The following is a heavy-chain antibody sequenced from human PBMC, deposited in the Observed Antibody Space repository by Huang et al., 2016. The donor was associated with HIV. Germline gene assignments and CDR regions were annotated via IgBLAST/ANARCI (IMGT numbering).Heavy chain of an antibody. V-gene: IGHV3-30*18. J-gene: IGHJ4*02. CDR2: ISDDGRSQ. CDR1: GFKLSGFG. Sequence: QVHLVESGGGVVQPGGSLRLSCAASGFKLSGFGMHWVRPAPGKGVEWVAGISDDGRSQFYTDSVKGRFTISRDNSDNTLSLQMKGLRPDDTAVYYCAKESRWFSDFDHWGQGVLVSVSS. CDR3: AKESRWFSDFDH. D-gene: IGHD2-15*01.